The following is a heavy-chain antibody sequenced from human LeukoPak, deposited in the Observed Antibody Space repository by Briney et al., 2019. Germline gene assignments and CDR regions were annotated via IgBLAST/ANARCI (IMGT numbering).Heavy chain of an antibody. J-gene: IGHJ3*02. V-gene: IGHV4-34*01. CDR3: ARGWYSSLNRRDAFDI. D-gene: IGHD6-13*01. CDR1: GGSFSGYY. Sequence: KPSETLSLTCAVYGGSFSGYYWSWIRQPPGKGLEWIGEINHSGSTNYNPSLKSRVTISVDTSKNQFSLKLSSVTAADTAVYYCARGWYSSLNRRDAFDIWGQGTMVTVSS. CDR2: INHSGST.